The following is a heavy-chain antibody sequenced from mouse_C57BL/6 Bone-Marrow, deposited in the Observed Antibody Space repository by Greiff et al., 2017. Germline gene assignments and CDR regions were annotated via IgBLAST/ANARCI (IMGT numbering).Heavy chain of an antibody. D-gene: IGHD2-3*01. J-gene: IGHJ1*03. CDR1: GYTFTSYW. CDR3: EECPDGCPWYCDV. V-gene: IGHV1-50*01. Sequence: VQLQQPGAELVKPGASVKLSCKASGYTFTSYWMQWVKQRPGQGLEWIGEIDPSDSYTNYNQKFKGKATLTVDTSSSTAYMQLSSLTSEDSAVXDGEECPDGCPWYCDVWGTGTTVTVSS. CDR2: IDPSDSYT.